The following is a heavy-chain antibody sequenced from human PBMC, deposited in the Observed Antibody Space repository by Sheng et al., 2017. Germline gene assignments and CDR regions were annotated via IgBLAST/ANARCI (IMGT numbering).Heavy chain of an antibody. CDR3: ARAPYDFWSGRHYYMDV. V-gene: IGHV4-39*07. Sequence: QLQLQESGPGLVKPSETLSLTCTVSGGSISSSSYYWGWIRQPPGKGLEWIGSIYYSGSTYYNPSLKSRVTISVDTSKNQFSLKLSSVTAADTAVYYCARAPYDFWSGRHYYMDVWGQGTTVTVSS. CDR1: GGSISSSSYY. CDR2: IYYSGST. J-gene: IGHJ6*03. D-gene: IGHD3-3*01.